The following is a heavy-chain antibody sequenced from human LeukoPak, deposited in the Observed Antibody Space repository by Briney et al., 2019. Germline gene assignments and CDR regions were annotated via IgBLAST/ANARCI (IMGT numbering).Heavy chain of an antibody. CDR1: GGSISSGGYY. J-gene: IGHJ4*02. D-gene: IGHD2-2*01. V-gene: IGHV4-31*03. CDR3: ARGVRGQLRN. Sequence: SETLSLTCTVSGGSISSGGYYWSWIRQHPGKGLEWIGYIYYSGSTYYNPSLKNRVTTSVDTSKNQFSLKLSSVTAADTAVYYCARGVRGQLRNWGQGTLVTVSS. CDR2: IYYSGST.